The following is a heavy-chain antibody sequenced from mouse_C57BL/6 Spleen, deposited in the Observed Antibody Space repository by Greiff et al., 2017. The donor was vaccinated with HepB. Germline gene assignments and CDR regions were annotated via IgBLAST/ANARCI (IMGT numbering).Heavy chain of an antibody. V-gene: IGHV1-69*01. D-gene: IGHD1-1*01. CDR1: GYTFTSYW. J-gene: IGHJ1*03. CDR2: IDPSDSYT. CDR3: ARTITTVVKLYFDV. Sequence: QVLLQQSGAELVMPGASVKLSCKASGYTFTSYWMHWVKQRPGQGLEWIGEIDPSDSYTNYNQKFKGKSTLAVDKSSNTAYMQLSSLTSEDSAGYYCARTITTVVKLYFDVWGTGTTVTVSS.